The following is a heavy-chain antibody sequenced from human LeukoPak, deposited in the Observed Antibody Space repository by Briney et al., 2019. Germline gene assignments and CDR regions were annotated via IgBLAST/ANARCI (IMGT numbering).Heavy chain of an antibody. CDR2: INPNSGGA. Sequence: ASVKVSFKASGGTFSSYAISWVRQAPGQGLEWMGWINPNSGGANSAQKFLGRVSMTRDTSISTVYMDLTSLRSDGTAVYYCARDSGSGGWDPTSFLDYWGRGTLVTVSS. V-gene: IGHV1-2*02. D-gene: IGHD6-19*01. CDR1: GGTFSSYA. J-gene: IGHJ4*02. CDR3: ARDSGSGGWDPTSFLDY.